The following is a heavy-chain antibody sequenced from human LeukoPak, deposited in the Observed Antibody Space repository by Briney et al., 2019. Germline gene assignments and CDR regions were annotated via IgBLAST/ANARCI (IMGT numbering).Heavy chain of an antibody. V-gene: IGHV3-30*02. D-gene: IGHD3-10*01. Sequence: PGGSLRLSCAASGFTFSSSDMHWVRQAPGKGLEWVAFIRYDGNNKYYAASVKGRLTITRDNSKNTLYLQMNSLRAADTAVYYCARARGVRYYFDYWGQGTLVTVSS. CDR3: ARARGVRYYFDY. J-gene: IGHJ4*02. CDR1: GFTFSSSD. CDR2: IRYDGNNK.